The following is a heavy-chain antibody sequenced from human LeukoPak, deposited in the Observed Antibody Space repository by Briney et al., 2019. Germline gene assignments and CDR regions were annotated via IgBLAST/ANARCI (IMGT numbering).Heavy chain of an antibody. CDR2: ISHDGSNK. V-gene: IGHV3-30*04. Sequence: GGSLRLSCAASGFTFSSYAVHWVRQAPGKGLEWVAFISHDGSNKYYADSVKGRFTISRDNSKNTLYLRMNSLRADDTAVFFCVRGPQYSYGILDYWGQGTLVTVSS. J-gene: IGHJ4*02. D-gene: IGHD5-18*01. CDR1: GFTFSSYA. CDR3: VRGPQYSYGILDY.